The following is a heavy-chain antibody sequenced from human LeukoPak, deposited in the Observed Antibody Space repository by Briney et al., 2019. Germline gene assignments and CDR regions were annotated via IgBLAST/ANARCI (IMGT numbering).Heavy chain of an antibody. V-gene: IGHV4-30-2*01. CDR1: GGSISSGGYS. D-gene: IGHD5-18*01. J-gene: IGHJ5*02. CDR3: ARFTARVLGHATFDP. Sequence: PSETLSLTCAVSGGSISSGGYSWSWIRQPPGKGLEWIGYIYHSGSTYYNPSLKSRVTISVDRSKNQFSLKLSSVTAADTAVYYCARFTARVLGHATFDPWGQGTLVTVSS. CDR2: IYHSGST.